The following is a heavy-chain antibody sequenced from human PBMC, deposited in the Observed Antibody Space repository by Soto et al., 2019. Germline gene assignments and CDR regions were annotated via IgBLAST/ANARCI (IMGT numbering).Heavy chain of an antibody. CDR3: TSSTSPDAY. CDR1: GFDFNRYS. Sequence: EVQLVESGGGLVQPGGSLRLSCVASGFDFNRYSMNWVRQAPGKGLEWISYINSGSTSVFYVDSVRGRFTISRDNAKNSLYLQMNSLRAEDTAVYYCTSSTSPDAYWGQGTLVTVSS. V-gene: IGHV3-48*04. J-gene: IGHJ4*02. CDR2: INSGSTSV. D-gene: IGHD2-2*01.